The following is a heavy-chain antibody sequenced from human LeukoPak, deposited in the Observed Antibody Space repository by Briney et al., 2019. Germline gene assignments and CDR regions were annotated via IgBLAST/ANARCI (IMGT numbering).Heavy chain of an antibody. V-gene: IGHV4-31*03. J-gene: IGHJ5*02. CDR1: GGSVSSGGYY. CDR3: ARGLSGLRFLEWSRSGGWFDP. CDR2: IYYSGST. D-gene: IGHD3-3*01. Sequence: SQTLSLTCTVSGGSVSSGGYYWSWISQHPGKGLEWIGYIYYSGSTYYNPSLKSRVTISVDTSKNQFSLKLSSVTAADTAVYYCARGLSGLRFLEWSRSGGWFDPWGQGTLVTVSS.